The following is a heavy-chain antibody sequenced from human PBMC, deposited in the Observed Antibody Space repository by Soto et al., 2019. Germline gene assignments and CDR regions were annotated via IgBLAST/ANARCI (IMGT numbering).Heavy chain of an antibody. D-gene: IGHD5-12*01. CDR3: SKGRPRYSGLDTDFDA. CDR1: GFTFDEHS. V-gene: IGHV3-9*01. Sequence: EVRLVESGGGFVQPGRSLRLSCTVSGFTFDEHSMHWVRQAPGKGLEWVSGINYNGGRVAYVDSVRGRFTIARDNANNSLFLQMNSLRPEDTGLYFCSKGRPRYSGLDTDFDAWGQGKPVTVSS. CDR2: INYNGGRV. J-gene: IGHJ4*02.